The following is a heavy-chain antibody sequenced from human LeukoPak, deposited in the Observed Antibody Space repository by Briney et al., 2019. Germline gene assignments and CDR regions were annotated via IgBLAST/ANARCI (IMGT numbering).Heavy chain of an antibody. CDR2: ISSSSSYI. CDR3: AKLPSSSGLRYYFDY. J-gene: IGHJ4*02. V-gene: IGHV3-21*04. D-gene: IGHD6-19*01. Sequence: GGSLRLSCAASGFTFSSYSMNWVRQAPGKGLEWVSSISSSSSYIYYADSVKGRFTISRDNSKNTLYLQMNSLRAEDTAVYYCAKLPSSSGLRYYFDYWGQGTLDTVSS. CDR1: GFTFSSYS.